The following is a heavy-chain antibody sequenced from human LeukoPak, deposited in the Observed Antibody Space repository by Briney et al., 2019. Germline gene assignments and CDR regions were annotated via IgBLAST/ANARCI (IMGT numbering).Heavy chain of an antibody. CDR3: ARGRRWLPFLFDY. J-gene: IGHJ4*02. V-gene: IGHV4-59*01. CDR1: GGSMRNYY. D-gene: IGHD5-24*01. CDR2: TFYSGST. Sequence: SETLSLTCTVSGGSMRNYYWSWIRQSPGKGLEWIGYTFYSGSTNYNPSLKSRVTISVDTSRNQFSLRLSSVTAADTAVYYCARGRRWLPFLFDYWGQGILVTVSS.